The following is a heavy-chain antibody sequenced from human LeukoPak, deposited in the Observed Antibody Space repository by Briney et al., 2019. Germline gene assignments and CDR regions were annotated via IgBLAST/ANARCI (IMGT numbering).Heavy chain of an antibody. CDR2: IYPGDSDT. CDR1: GYSFTSYW. J-gene: IGHJ4*02. V-gene: IGHV5-51*01. D-gene: IGHD4-17*01. CDR3: ATGGGSGDYLSLDY. Sequence: GEPLKISCKSSGYSFTSYWIAWVRPIPGKGLEWRGIIYPGDSDTRYSPSFQGQVTISDDKSISTAYLQWSSLKASDTAMYYCATGGGSGDYLSLDYWGQGTLVTLSS.